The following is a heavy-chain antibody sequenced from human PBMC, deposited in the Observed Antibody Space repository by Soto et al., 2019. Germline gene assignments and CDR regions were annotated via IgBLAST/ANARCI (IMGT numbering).Heavy chain of an antibody. V-gene: IGHV1-8*01. Sequence: QVQLVQSGAEVKKPGASVKVSCKASGYTFTSYDINWVRQATGQGLEWMGWMNPNSGNTGYAQKFQGRVTMTRNTSISTAYMALSSLRSEDTAVYYCASPALNYDFWSGYSFDIWGQGTMVTVSS. J-gene: IGHJ3*02. CDR3: ASPALNYDFWSGYSFDI. CDR1: GYTFTSYD. CDR2: MNPNSGNT. D-gene: IGHD3-3*01.